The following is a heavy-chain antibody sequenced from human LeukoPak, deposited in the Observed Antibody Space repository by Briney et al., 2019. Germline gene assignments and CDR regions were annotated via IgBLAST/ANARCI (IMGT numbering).Heavy chain of an antibody. J-gene: IGHJ4*02. CDR1: GFTFSSYW. Sequence: GWSLRLSCAVSGFTFSSYWMHWVRQAPGKGLVWISRINYDGTTTNYADSVKGRFTISRDNAKNTLYLHMNSHRDNDTAALLCGGGRVRGYSGYVIDYWGQGTPITVYS. V-gene: IGHV3-74*01. D-gene: IGHD5-12*01. CDR3: GGGRVRGYSGYVIDY. CDR2: INYDGTTT.